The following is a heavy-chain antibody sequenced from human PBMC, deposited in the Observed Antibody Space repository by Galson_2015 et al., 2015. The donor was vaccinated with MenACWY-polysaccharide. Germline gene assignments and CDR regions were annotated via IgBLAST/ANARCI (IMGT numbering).Heavy chain of an antibody. Sequence: SLRLSCAASEFTFSRDGMTWVRQAPGKGLEWVAGISGSGGSTYYADSVKGRFTTSRDNSKNTLYMQMNSLRAEDTAVYYCAKGNSGSYAWFDPWGQGTLVTVSS. J-gene: IGHJ5*02. D-gene: IGHD1-26*01. CDR2: ISGSGGST. V-gene: IGHV3-23*01. CDR3: AKGNSGSYAWFDP. CDR1: EFTFSRDG.